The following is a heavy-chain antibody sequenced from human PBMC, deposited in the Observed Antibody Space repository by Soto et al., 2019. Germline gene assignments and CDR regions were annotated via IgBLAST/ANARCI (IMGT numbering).Heavy chain of an antibody. D-gene: IGHD4-17*01. V-gene: IGHV1-69*04. Sequence: ASVKVSCKASGGTFSSYTISWVRQAPGQGLEWMGRIIPILGIANYAQKFQGRVTITADKSTSKAYMELSSLRSEDTAVYYCARDPTENRYGDYALKDYWGQGTLVTVSS. CDR1: GGTFSSYT. CDR2: IIPILGIA. J-gene: IGHJ4*02. CDR3: ARDPTENRYGDYALKDY.